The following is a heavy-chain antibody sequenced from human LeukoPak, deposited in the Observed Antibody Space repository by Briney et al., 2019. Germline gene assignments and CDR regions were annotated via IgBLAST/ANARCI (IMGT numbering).Heavy chain of an antibody. CDR1: GGSVSSSYY. D-gene: IGHD1-1*01. CDR3: ARDGPWKSDC. CDR2: ICSGGNR. V-gene: IGHV4-39*02. J-gene: IGHJ4*02. Sequence: PSETLSLTCTVSGGSVSSSYYWGWIRQPPGKGLEWIGSICSGGNRCYNPSLQSRVTISVDSSRNHFFPQLTSATAADTAVHFCARDGPWKSDCWGQGTLVTVST.